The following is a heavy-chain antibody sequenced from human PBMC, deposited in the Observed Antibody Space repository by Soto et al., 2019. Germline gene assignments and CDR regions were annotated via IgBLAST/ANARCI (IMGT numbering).Heavy chain of an antibody. CDR1: GLTFSETG. CDR3: ASQPHNRPMDV. V-gene: IGHV3-33*03. Sequence: QVQLVESGGGVVQPGRSLRLSCVASGLTFSETGMHWVRLAPDKGLEWVALIGFDGSDQRYADSVKGRFTISRDNSKNTLYLQMDSLRGEDTASYYCASQPHNRPMDVWGQGTTVIVSS. CDR2: IGFDGSDQ. J-gene: IGHJ6*02.